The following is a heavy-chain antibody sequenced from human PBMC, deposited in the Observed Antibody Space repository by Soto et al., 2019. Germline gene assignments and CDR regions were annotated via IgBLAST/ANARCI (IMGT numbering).Heavy chain of an antibody. Sequence: PGGSLRLSCAASGFTFSDYYMSWIRQAPGKGLEWVAVISYDGSNKYYADSVKGRFTISRDNSKNTLYLQMNSLRAEDTAVYYCARDRIVVVVAATAGYFDYWGQGTLVTVSS. CDR2: ISYDGSNK. CDR3: ARDRIVVVVAATAGYFDY. D-gene: IGHD2-15*01. J-gene: IGHJ4*02. CDR1: GFTFSDYY. V-gene: IGHV3-30-3*01.